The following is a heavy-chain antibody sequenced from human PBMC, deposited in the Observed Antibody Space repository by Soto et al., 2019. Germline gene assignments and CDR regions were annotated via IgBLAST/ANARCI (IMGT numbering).Heavy chain of an antibody. CDR1: GDSISSSFW. D-gene: IGHD2-8*02. CDR3: ARDKITGLFDY. Sequence: SETLSLTCVVSGDSISSSFWWSWVRQSPGTGLEWIGEINHSGSTNYNPSLKSRVTISVDTSKNQFSLKLTSVTAADTAVYYCARDKITGLFDYWGQGTLVTVSS. J-gene: IGHJ4*02. CDR2: INHSGST. V-gene: IGHV4-4*02.